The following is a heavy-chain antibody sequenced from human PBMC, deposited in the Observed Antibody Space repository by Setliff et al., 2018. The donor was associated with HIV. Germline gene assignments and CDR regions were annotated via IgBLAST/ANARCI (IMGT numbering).Heavy chain of an antibody. D-gene: IGHD3-22*01. V-gene: IGHV1-8*01. J-gene: IGHJ4*02. CDR3: AIRPYYFDNNIS. CDR2: MNPNSANT. Sequence: ASVMVSCKASGYTFTRYDINWVRQATGQGLEWMGWMNPNSANTGYAQKFQGRVTMTRNTSISTAYMELSSLRSEDTAVYYCAIRPYYFDNNISWGQGTLVTVSS. CDR1: GYTFTRYD.